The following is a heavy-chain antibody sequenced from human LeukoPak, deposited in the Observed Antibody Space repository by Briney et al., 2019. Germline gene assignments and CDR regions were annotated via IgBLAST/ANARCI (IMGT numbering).Heavy chain of an antibody. CDR1: GISISSSNSY. CDR2: IYYTGNT. J-gene: IGHJ5*02. D-gene: IGHD5-12*01. CDR3: ARDGPQGYSGYGWFDP. Sequence: PSETLSLTCTVSGISISSSNSYWGWIRQPPGKGLEWIGSIYYTGNTYYNASLKSRVTISVDTSKNQFSLKLSSVTAADTAVYYCARDGPQGYSGYGWFDPWGQGTLVTVSS. V-gene: IGHV4-39*07.